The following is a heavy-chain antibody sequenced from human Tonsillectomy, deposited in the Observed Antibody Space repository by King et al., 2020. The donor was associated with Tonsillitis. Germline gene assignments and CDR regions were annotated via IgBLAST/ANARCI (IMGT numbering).Heavy chain of an antibody. V-gene: IGHV3-21*01. J-gene: IGHJ4*02. Sequence: VQLVESGGGLVKPGGSLRLSCAASGFTLSSYTMSWVRQAPGKGLEWVSSLSSSTSYIYYTDSVKGRFTISRDNAKNSVYLQMNSLRAEDTAVYYCARELSHYDVRGYVDSWGQGTLVTVPS. CDR1: GFTLSSYT. CDR2: LSSSTSYI. D-gene: IGHD3-22*01. CDR3: ARELSHYDVRGYVDS.